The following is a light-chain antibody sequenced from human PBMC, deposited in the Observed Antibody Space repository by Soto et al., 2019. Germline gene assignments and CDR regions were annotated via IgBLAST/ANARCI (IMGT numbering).Light chain of an antibody. CDR3: KQSYSTPFT. CDR1: QTISSW. V-gene: IGKV1-5*03. J-gene: IGKJ5*01. CDR2: KAY. Sequence: DIQMTQSPSTLSGSVGDRVTITCRASQTISSWLAWYQQKPGKAPKLLIYKAYTLKSGVQSRFSGSGSGTDFTLTIRSLQPEDFATYYCKQSYSTPFTFGQGTRLEIK.